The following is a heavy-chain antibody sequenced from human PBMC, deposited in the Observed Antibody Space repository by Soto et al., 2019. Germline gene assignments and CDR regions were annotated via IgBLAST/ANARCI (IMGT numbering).Heavy chain of an antibody. D-gene: IGHD1-1*01. V-gene: IGHV4-4*07. J-gene: IGHJ5*02. CDR3: VRDGTKTLRDWFDP. Sequence: SETLSLTCTVSGAAINGFYWSWFRKSAGKGLEWIGRIYATGTTDYNPSPKSRVMMSVDTSKKQFSLKLRSVTAADTAVYYCVRDGTKTLRDWFDPWGQG. CDR2: IYATGTT. CDR1: GAAINGFY.